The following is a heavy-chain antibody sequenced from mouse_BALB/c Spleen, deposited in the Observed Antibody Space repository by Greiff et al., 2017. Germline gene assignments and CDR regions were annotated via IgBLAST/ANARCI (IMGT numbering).Heavy chain of an antibody. CDR3: ARSGDYGSRAFAY. D-gene: IGHD1-1*01. J-gene: IGHJ3*01. CDR2: INPSTGYT. Sequence: QVQLKQSGAELAKPGASVKMSCKASGYTFTSYWMHWVKQRPGQGLEWIGYINPSTGYTEYNQKFKDKATLTADKSSSTAYMQLSSLTSEDSAVYYCARSGDYGSRAFAYWGQGTLVTVSA. CDR1: GYTFTSYW. V-gene: IGHV1-7*01.